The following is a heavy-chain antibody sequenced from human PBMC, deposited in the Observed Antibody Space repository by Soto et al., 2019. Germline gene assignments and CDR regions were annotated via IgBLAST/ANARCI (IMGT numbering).Heavy chain of an antibody. CDR3: ARYCSSTRRPYYYGMDV. V-gene: IGHV1-69*13. D-gene: IGHD2-2*01. CDR2: IIPIFGTA. J-gene: IGHJ6*02. CDR1: GGTFSSYA. Sequence: SVKVSCKASGGTFSSYAISWVRQAPGQGLEWMGGIIPIFGTANYAQKFQGRVTITADESTSTAYMELSSLRSEDTAVYYCARYCSSTRRPYYYGMDVWGQGTTVTVSS.